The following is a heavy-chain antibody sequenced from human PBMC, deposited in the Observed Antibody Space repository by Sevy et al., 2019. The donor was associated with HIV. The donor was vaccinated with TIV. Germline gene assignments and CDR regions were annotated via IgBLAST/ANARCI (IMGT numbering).Heavy chain of an antibody. J-gene: IGHJ4*02. D-gene: IGHD2-2*02. CDR1: GFTFSKYS. CDR2: LSFGCGEI. V-gene: IGHV3-23*01. CDR3: AREGCAKPHDY. Sequence: GGSLRLSCAASGFTFSKYSMSWVRQPPGKGLEWVSTLSFGCGEINYADSVKGRFAISRDNSKSSVYLQMNNLRPEDTAVYYCAREGCAKPHDYWGQGTLVTVSS.